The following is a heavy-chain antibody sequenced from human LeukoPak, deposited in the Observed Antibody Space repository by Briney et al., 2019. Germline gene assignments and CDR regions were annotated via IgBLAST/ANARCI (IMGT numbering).Heavy chain of an antibody. CDR3: ARRLSGAAAGGY. V-gene: IGHV3-23*01. Sequence: GGSLRLSCAASGFTFSSYAMSWVRQAPGKGLEWVSAISGSGGSTYYADSVKGRFTISRDNAKNSLYLQMNSLRAEDTAVYYCARRLSGAAAGGYWGQGTLVTVSS. CDR1: GFTFSSYA. J-gene: IGHJ4*02. D-gene: IGHD6-13*01. CDR2: ISGSGGST.